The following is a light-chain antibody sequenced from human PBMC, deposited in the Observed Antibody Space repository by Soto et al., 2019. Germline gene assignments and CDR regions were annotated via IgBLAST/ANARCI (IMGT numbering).Light chain of an antibody. CDR1: ESVHRN. V-gene: IGKV3-15*01. CDR3: QHYSNWRPT. CDR2: YAS. J-gene: IGKJ3*01. Sequence: EVVMTQSPATLSVSPGERVTLSCRASESVHRNLAWYQQKPGQGPSLLIYYASTRATGVPDRFTGSGSGTEFTLTISSLQSEDFGVYHCQHYSNWRPTFGPGTKVEIK.